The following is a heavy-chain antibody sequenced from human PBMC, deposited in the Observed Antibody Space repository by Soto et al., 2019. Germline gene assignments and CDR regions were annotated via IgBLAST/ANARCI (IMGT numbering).Heavy chain of an antibody. CDR1: GFTFSSYA. CDR2: ISYDGSNK. Sequence: VQLVESGGGVVQPGRSLRLSCAASGFTFSSYAMHWVRQAPGKGLEWVAVISYDGSNKYYADSVKGRFTISRDNSKNTLYLQMNSLRAEDTAVYYCAREAGSFDFWGQGTLITVPS. CDR3: AREAGSFDF. V-gene: IGHV3-30-3*01. D-gene: IGHD6-25*01. J-gene: IGHJ4*02.